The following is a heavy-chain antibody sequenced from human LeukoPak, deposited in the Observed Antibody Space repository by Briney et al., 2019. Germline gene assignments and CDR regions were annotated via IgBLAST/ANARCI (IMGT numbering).Heavy chain of an antibody. Sequence: PSETLSLTCTVSGGSISSYYWSWIRQPAGKGLEWIGRMYISGNTNYNPSLKSRVTISVDTSKNQFSLKLSSVTAADTAVYYCATDSSGWVDYWGQGTLVTVSS. CDR3: ATDSSGWVDY. V-gene: IGHV4-4*07. CDR1: GGSISSYY. J-gene: IGHJ4*02. CDR2: MYISGNT. D-gene: IGHD6-19*01.